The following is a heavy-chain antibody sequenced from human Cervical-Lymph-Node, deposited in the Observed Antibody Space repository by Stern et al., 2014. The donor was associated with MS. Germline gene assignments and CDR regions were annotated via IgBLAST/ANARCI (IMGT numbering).Heavy chain of an antibody. CDR3: ARDYGDYAFDY. J-gene: IGHJ4*02. CDR2: IYPGDSDT. D-gene: IGHD4-17*01. CDR1: GYSFTANW. V-gene: IGHV5-51*01. Sequence: EVQLVESGAEVKKPGESLKISCKGSGYSFTANWIARVRQMPGKGLAWRGIIYPGDSDTRYSPSFQGQVTISADKSISTAYLQWSSLKASDTAMYYCARDYGDYAFDYWGQGTLVTVSS.